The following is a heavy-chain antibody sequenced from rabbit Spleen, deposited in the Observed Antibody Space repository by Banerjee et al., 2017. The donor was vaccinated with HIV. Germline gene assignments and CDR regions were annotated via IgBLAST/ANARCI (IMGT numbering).Heavy chain of an antibody. CDR2: IDTNDGDT. Sequence: QEQLEESGGGLVKPEGSLTLTCKASGFSFSDRDVMCWVRQAPGKGLEWIACIDTNDGDTDYANWPKGRFTISKTSSTTVTLQMTRLTAADTATYFCARDAGTSFSTYGMDLWGPGTLVTVS. D-gene: IGHD8-1*01. J-gene: IGHJ6*01. CDR3: ARDAGTSFSTYGMDL. CDR1: GFSFSDRDV. V-gene: IGHV1S45*01.